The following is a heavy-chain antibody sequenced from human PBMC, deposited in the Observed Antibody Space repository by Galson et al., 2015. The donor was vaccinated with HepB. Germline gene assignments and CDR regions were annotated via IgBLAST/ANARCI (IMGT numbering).Heavy chain of an antibody. CDR1: GFTFSSYS. D-gene: IGHD1-1*01. V-gene: IGHV3-48*01. Sequence: SLRLSCAASGFTFSSYSMNWVRQAPGKGLEWVSYISSTSSTIYYADSVKGRFTISRDNAKNSLYLQMNSLRAEDTAVYYCARATYLRGMDAWGQGTTVTVSS. CDR2: ISSTSSTI. J-gene: IGHJ6*02. CDR3: ARATYLRGMDA.